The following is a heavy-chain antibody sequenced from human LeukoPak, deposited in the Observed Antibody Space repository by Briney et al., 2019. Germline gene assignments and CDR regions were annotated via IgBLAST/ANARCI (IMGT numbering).Heavy chain of an antibody. CDR1: GYTFTGYY. Sequence: GASVKVSCKASGYTFTGYYMHWVRQAPGQGLEWMGWINPNSGGTNYAQKFQGRVTMTRDTSISTAYMELSRLRSDDTAVYYCARDNSGYDLGGYYYYYMDVWGKGTTVTVSS. V-gene: IGHV1-2*02. J-gene: IGHJ6*03. CDR3: ARDNSGYDLGGYYYYYMDV. D-gene: IGHD5-12*01. CDR2: INPNSGGT.